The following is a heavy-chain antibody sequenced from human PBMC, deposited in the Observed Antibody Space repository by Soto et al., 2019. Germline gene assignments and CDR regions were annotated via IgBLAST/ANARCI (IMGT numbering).Heavy chain of an antibody. V-gene: IGHV3-30*18. CDR3: AKELSYDSSGSLNWFDP. D-gene: IGHD3-22*01. Sequence: GGSLRLSCAASGFTFSSYGMHWVRQAPGKGLEWVAVISYDGSNKYYADSVKGRFTISRDNSKNTLYLQMNSLRAEDTAVYYCAKELSYDSSGSLNWFDPWGQGTLVTVSS. CDR2: ISYDGSNK. CDR1: GFTFSSYG. J-gene: IGHJ5*02.